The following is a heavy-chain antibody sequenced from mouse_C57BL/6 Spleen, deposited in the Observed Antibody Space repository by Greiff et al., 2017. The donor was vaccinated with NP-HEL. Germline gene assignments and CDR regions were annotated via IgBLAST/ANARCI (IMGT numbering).Heavy chain of an antibody. D-gene: IGHD2-4*01. CDR1: GFTFSSYA. V-gene: IGHV5-9-1*02. Sequence: EVQGVESGEGLVKPGGSLKLSCAASGFTFSSYAMSWVRQTPEKRLEWVAYISSGGDYIYYADTVKGRFTISRDNARNTLYLQMSSLKSEDTAMYYCTRVEDYDYAMDYWGQGTSVTVSS. J-gene: IGHJ4*01. CDR3: TRVEDYDYAMDY. CDR2: ISSGGDYI.